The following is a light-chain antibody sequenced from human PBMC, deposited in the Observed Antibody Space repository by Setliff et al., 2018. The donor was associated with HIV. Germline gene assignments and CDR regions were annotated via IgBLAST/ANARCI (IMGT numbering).Light chain of an antibody. CDR1: QTISSY. CDR2: AAS. J-gene: IGKJ1*01. V-gene: IGKV1-39*01. Sequence: DIQMTQSPSSLSASVGDRVTITCRASQTISSYLNWYQQKPGKAPNLLIYAASSLQSGVPTRFSGSGSGTDFTLTISSLQPVDFATYYCQQSYSTPQTFGQGTK. CDR3: QQSYSTPQT.